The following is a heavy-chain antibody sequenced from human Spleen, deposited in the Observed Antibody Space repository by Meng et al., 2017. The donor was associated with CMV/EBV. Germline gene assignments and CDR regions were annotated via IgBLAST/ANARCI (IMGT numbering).Heavy chain of an antibody. CDR1: GFTFSAYS. J-gene: IGHJ4*02. CDR3: ARGSIGLYCISTRCQNDY. CDR2: ITTSGSSGYI. D-gene: IGHD2-2*01. Sequence: GESLKISCEASGFTFSAYSFHWVRQAPGKGLEWVSSITTSGSSGYIFYAESVKGRFTISRDNSQNTLDLQMNRLKPDDTAVYYCARGSIGLYCISTRCQNDYWGQGALVTVSS. V-gene: IGHV3-21*01.